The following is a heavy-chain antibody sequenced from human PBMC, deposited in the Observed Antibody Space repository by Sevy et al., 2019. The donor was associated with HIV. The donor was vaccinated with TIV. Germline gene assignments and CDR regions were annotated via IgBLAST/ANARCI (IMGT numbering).Heavy chain of an antibody. CDR2: IYYSGST. V-gene: IGHV4-39*01. J-gene: IGHJ4*01. CDR1: GGSISSSSYY. CDR3: ARSFGSGSYYNTPDFDY. D-gene: IGHD3-10*01. Sequence: SETLSLTCTVSGGSISSSSYYWGWIRQPPGKGLEWIGSIYYSGSTYYNPSLKSRVTISVDTSKNQFSLKLSSVTAADTAVYYCARSFGSGSYYNTPDFDYWGQEPWSPSPQ.